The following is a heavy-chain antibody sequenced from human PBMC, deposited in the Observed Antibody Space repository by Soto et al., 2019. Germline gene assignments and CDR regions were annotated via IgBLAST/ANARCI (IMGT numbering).Heavy chain of an antibody. CDR1: GFTFSSCG. CDR2: ISYDGSNK. Sequence: QVQLVESGGGVVQPGRSLRLSCAASGFTFSSCGMHWVRQAPGKGLEWVAVISYDGSNKNYVDSVKGRFTISRDNSKNTLNLQMNSLRAEDTAVYYCAKGGNHYDSSCYSGQYYFDYWGQGTLVTVSS. D-gene: IGHD3-22*01. CDR3: AKGGNHYDSSCYSGQYYFDY. V-gene: IGHV3-30*18. J-gene: IGHJ4*02.